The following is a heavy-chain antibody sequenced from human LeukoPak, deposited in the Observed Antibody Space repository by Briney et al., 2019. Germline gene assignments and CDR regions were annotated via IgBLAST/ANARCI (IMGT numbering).Heavy chain of an antibody. CDR2: INTDGSST. J-gene: IGHJ4*02. CDR3: VRGGHSGYDFGY. D-gene: IGHD5-12*01. CDR1: GFTFSSYW. V-gene: IGHV3-74*01. Sequence: GGSLRLSCAASGFTFSSYWMHWVRQAPGKGLVWVSRINTDGSSTSYADSVKGRFTISRDNSKNTLYLQINSLRADDTAVYYCVRGGHSGYDFGYWGQGTLVTVSS.